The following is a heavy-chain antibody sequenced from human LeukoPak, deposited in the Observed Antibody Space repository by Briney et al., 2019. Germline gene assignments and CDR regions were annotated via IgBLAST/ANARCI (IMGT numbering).Heavy chain of an antibody. CDR1: GGSFSGYY. CDR3: ARGPSERYYESSGYYYFDY. Sequence: SETLSLTCAVYGGSFSGYYWTWIRQPPGKGLEWIGEINYSGSTNYNPSLKSRVTISVDTSKNQFSLKPSSVTAADTAVYYCARGPSERYYESSGYYYFDYWGQGTLVTVSS. CDR2: INYSGST. V-gene: IGHV4-34*01. J-gene: IGHJ4*02. D-gene: IGHD3-22*01.